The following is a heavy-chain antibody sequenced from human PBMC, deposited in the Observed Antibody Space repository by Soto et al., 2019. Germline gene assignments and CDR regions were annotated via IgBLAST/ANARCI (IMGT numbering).Heavy chain of an antibody. V-gene: IGHV3-23*01. CDR1: GFTFSSYA. D-gene: IGHD2-2*01. CDR2: ISGSGGST. J-gene: IGHJ3*02. CDR3: AAGYCSSTSCYDGDAFDI. Sequence: GESLKISCAASGFTFSSYAMSWVRQAPGKGLEWVSAISGSGGSTYYADSVKGRFTISRDNSKNTLYLQMKSLGAEETAVYYCAAGYCSSTSCYDGDAFDIWGQGTMVTVSS.